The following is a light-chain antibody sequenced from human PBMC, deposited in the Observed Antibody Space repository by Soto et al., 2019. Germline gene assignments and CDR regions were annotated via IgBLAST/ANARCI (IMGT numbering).Light chain of an antibody. V-gene: IGKV2-28*01. CDR2: LGS. CDR3: MQDLQPPYT. J-gene: IGKJ2*01. CDR1: QSLLHSNGYNY. Sequence: DIVMTQSPLSLPVTPGEPASISCRSSQSLLHSNGYNYLDWYLQKPGQSPQLLIYLGSNRASGVPDRFSGSGSGTEFTLKVSRVEAEDVGVYYCMQDLQPPYTFGQGTKLEIK.